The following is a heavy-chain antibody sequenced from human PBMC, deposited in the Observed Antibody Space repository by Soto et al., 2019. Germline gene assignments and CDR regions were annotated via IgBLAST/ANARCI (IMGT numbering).Heavy chain of an antibody. CDR1: GFTYSGSA. J-gene: IGHJ4*02. D-gene: IGHD1-26*01. V-gene: IGHV3-73*01. Sequence: SLRLSCAASGFTYSGSAIHWVRHASGKGLEWVGRIKSKANNYATGYGASVKGRFTISRDDSKNTAYLQMNNLKTEDTAVYYCTREVGGTVDSWGQGTQVTVSS. CDR3: TREVGGTVDS. CDR2: IKSKANNYAT.